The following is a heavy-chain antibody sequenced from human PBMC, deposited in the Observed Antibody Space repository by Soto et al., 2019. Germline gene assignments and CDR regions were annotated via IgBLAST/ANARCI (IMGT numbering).Heavy chain of an antibody. J-gene: IGHJ6*02. D-gene: IGHD2-15*01. CDR2: ITSVGINT. CDR3: ASDLGWPCPSIMDV. V-gene: IGHV3-64*01. CDR1: GFTFSAYA. Sequence: EVQVVESGGGLVQPGGSLRLSCAASGFTFSAYAMHWVRQAPGKGLEYVSAITSVGINTYYANSVKGRFTISRDNSKNTLYPQMASMRLEDMVRYYWASDLGWPCPSIMDVWGRGHTVTVSS.